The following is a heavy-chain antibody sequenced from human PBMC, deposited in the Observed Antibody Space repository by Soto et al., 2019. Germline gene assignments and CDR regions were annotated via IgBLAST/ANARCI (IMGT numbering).Heavy chain of an antibody. CDR1: GGSISSYY. D-gene: IGHD6-6*01. CDR2: IYYSGST. V-gene: IGHV4-31*03. J-gene: IGHJ6*02. Sequence: PSETLSLTCTVSGGSISSYYWSWIRQHPGKGLEWIGYIYYSGSTYYNPSLKSRVTISVDTSKNQFSLKLSSVTAADTAVYYCARRKRTTSSSAVYYGMDVWGQGTTVTVSS. CDR3: ARRKRTTSSSAVYYGMDV.